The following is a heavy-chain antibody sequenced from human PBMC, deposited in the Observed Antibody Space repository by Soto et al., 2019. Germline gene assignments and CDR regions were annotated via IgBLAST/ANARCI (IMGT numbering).Heavy chain of an antibody. V-gene: IGHV4-4*02. CDR2: IYHTGTT. D-gene: IGHD3-16*01. J-gene: IGHJ5*02. CDR1: GGSISTSNW. CDR3: ARGIRTWGEYVHNSFDP. Sequence: QVQLQESGPGLVKPSETLSLTCAVSGGSISTSNWWSWVRQPPEKGLDWIGEIYHTGTTNYNPSFKSRVTRSVDTSKNHLSLKLSSVTAADTAVYYCARGIRTWGEYVHNSFDPWGQGTLVTVSS.